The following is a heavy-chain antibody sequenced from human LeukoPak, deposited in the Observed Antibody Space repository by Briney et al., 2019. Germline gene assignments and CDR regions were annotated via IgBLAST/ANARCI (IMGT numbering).Heavy chain of an antibody. V-gene: IGHV4-39*01. CDR1: GGSISSSSYY. Sequence: SQTLSLTCTVSGGSISSSSYYWGRIRQPPRKGLEWIGSIYYSGSTYYNPSLKSRVTISVDTSKNQFSLKLSSVTAADTAVYYCARGIYSSGWYYFDYWGQGTLVTVSS. CDR2: IYYSGST. J-gene: IGHJ4*02. CDR3: ARGIYSSGWYYFDY. D-gene: IGHD6-19*01.